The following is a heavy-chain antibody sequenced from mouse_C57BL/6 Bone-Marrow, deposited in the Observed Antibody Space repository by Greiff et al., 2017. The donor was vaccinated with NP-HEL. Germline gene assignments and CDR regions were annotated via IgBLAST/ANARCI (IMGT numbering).Heavy chain of an antibody. CDR2: IWSDGST. J-gene: IGHJ1*03. CDR1: GFSLTSYG. V-gene: IGHV2-6-1*01. CDR3: ARHDYGSPYWYFDV. D-gene: IGHD1-1*01. Sequence: VKLQESGPGLVAPSQSLSITCTVSGFSLTSYGVHWVRQPPGKGLEWLVVIWSDGSTTYNSALKSRLSISKDNSKSQVFVKMNSLQTDDTAMYYCARHDYGSPYWYFDVWGTGTTVTVSS.